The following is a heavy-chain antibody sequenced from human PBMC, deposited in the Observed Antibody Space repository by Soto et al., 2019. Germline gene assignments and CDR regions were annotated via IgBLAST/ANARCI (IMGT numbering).Heavy chain of an antibody. CDR2: INPNSGGT. D-gene: IGHD6-19*01. CDR1: GYTFTGYY. CDR3: ARGVQDSSGWFGY. Sequence: ASVKVSCKASGYTFTGYYMHWVRQAPGQGLEWMGWINPNSGGTNYAQKFQGWVTMTRDTSISTAYMELSRLRSDDTAVYYCARGVQDSSGWFGYWGQGTLVTVSS. V-gene: IGHV1-2*04. J-gene: IGHJ5*01.